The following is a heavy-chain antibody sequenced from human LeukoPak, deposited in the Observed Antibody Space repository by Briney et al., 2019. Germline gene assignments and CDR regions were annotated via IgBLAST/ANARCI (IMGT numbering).Heavy chain of an antibody. CDR3: VKTYYDFWSGYLDGMDV. Sequence: GGSLRLSCSASGFTFSSYAMHWVRQAPGKGLEYVSAISSNGGSTYYADSAKGRFTISRDNSKNTLYLQMSSLRAEDTAVYYCVKTYYDFWSGYLDGMDVRGQGTTVTVSS. D-gene: IGHD3-3*01. V-gene: IGHV3-64D*09. CDR2: ISSNGGST. CDR1: GFTFSSYA. J-gene: IGHJ6*02.